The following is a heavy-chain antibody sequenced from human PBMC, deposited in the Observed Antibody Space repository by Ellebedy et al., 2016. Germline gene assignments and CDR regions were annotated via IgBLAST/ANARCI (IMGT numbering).Heavy chain of an antibody. Sequence: GGSLRLXXAASGFTFGVYSMNWVRQAPGKGLEWVSSISGSGGNTYYADSVKGRFTISRDNSKNMLHLQMDSLRAEDTGVYYCAKDDGRTMGDYWGQGTLVTVSS. V-gene: IGHV3-23*01. CDR2: ISGSGGNT. J-gene: IGHJ4*02. CDR3: AKDDGRTMGDY. D-gene: IGHD4/OR15-4a*01. CDR1: GFTFGVYS.